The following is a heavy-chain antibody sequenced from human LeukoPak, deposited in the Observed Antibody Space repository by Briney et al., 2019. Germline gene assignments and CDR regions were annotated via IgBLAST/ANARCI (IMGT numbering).Heavy chain of an antibody. CDR1: GGSISSSNW. D-gene: IGHD3-22*01. CDR3: AREYYYDSSGYYYFDY. CDR2: IYHSGST. J-gene: IGHJ4*02. V-gene: IGHV4-4*02. Sequence: SETLSLTCAVSGGSISSSNWWSWVRQPPGKGLEWIGEIYHSGSTNYNPSLKSRVTISVDKSKNQFSLKLSSVTAADTAVYYCAREYYYDSSGYYYFDYWGQGTLVTVSS.